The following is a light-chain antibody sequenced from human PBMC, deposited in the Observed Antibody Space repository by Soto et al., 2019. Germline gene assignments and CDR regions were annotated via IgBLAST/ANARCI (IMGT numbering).Light chain of an antibody. CDR1: QSVSSY. CDR2: DAS. J-gene: IGKJ5*01. V-gene: IGKV3-11*01. Sequence: EIVLTQSPATPSLSPGERATLSCRASQSVSSYLAWYQQKPGQAPRLLIYDASNRATGIPARFSGSGSGTDFTLTISSLEPEDFAVYYCQQRSNWPPTFGQGTRLAIK. CDR3: QQRSNWPPT.